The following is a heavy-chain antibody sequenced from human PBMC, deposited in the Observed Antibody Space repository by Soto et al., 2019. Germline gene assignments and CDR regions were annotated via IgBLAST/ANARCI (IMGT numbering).Heavy chain of an antibody. CDR2: VRDTGATT. V-gene: IGHV3-23*01. J-gene: IGHJ5*02. Sequence: GGSLRLSCAASDFSFSTFAMHWVRQAPGKGLEWASSVRDTGATTYYADSVKGRFTISRDNSRNTLFLQMNSLRVEDTALYFCAKGLAPSVRWIDPWGQGTMVTVSS. CDR3: AKGLAPSVRWIDP. CDR1: DFSFSTFA.